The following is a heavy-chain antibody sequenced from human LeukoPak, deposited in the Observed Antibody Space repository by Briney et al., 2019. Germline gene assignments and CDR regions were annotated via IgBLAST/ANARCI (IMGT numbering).Heavy chain of an antibody. CDR3: ALTKAATATFEEYLDT. CDR1: GFDFKIYT. CDR2: IDRNSDYI. J-gene: IGHJ4*02. V-gene: IGHV3-21*01. Sequence: GGSLRLSCAASGFDFKIYTMNWIRQAPGKGLAWVAYIDRNSDYIYYADSVQGRFTISRDNAKNSLYLQMNSLRVDDVGLYYCALTKAATATFEEYLDTWGQGTLVTVSS. D-gene: IGHD2-21*02.